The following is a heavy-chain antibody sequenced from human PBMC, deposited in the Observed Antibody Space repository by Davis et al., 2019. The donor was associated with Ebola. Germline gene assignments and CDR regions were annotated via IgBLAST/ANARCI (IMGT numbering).Heavy chain of an antibody. CDR1: GFSLSTSGMC. CDR3: ARTDQSIAVAGIVGSYWFDP. CDR2: IDWDDDK. Sequence: SGPTLVKPTETLTLTCTFSGFSLSTSGMCVSWIRQPPGKALEWLALIDWDDDKYYSTSLKTRLTISKDTSKNQVVLTMTNMDPVDTATYYCARTDQSIAVAGIVGSYWFDPWGQGTLVTVSS. J-gene: IGHJ5*02. V-gene: IGHV2-70*01. D-gene: IGHD6-19*01.